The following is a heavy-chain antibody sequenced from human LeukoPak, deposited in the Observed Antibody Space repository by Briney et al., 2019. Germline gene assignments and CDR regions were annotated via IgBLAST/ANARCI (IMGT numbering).Heavy chain of an antibody. Sequence: GGSLRLSCAASGFTFSDYSMNWIRQAPGKGLEWVSYISSSGSSLYYADSVKGRFTISRDNAKNSLFPQMNSLGAEDTAVYYCARGLTILKVVLTTANAFDIWGQGTLVTVSS. D-gene: IGHD3-22*01. CDR2: ISSSGSSL. CDR1: GFTFSDYS. CDR3: ARGLTILKVVLTTANAFDI. V-gene: IGHV3-11*04. J-gene: IGHJ3*02.